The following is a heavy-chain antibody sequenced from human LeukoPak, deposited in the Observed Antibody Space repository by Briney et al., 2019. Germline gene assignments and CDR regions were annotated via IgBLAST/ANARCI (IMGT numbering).Heavy chain of an antibody. CDR2: IYYSGST. Sequence: SETLSLTCTVSGGSISNYYWSWIRQPPGKGLEWIGYIYYSGSTNYNPSLKSRVTMSVDTSKNQFSLKLSSVTAADTAVYYCARGAPAGYSSSWYWFDPWGQGTLVTVSS. J-gene: IGHJ5*02. D-gene: IGHD6-13*01. CDR1: GGSISNYY. V-gene: IGHV4-59*12. CDR3: ARGAPAGYSSSWYWFDP.